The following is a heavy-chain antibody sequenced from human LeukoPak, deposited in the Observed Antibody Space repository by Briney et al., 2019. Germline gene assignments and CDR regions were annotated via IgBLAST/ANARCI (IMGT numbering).Heavy chain of an antibody. CDR2: IYSGGST. V-gene: IGHV3-66*01. CDR1: GFTVSSNY. Sequence: PGGSLRLSCAVSGFTVSSNYMSWVRQAPGKGLEWVSVIYSGGSTYYADSVKGRFTISRDNSKNTLYLQMNSLRAEDTAVYYCYSMIVVEIHVINDYWGQGTLVTVSS. D-gene: IGHD3-22*01. CDR3: YSMIVVEIHVINDY. J-gene: IGHJ4*02.